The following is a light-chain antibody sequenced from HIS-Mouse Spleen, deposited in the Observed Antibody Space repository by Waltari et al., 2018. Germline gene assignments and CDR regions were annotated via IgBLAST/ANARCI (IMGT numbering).Light chain of an antibody. CDR1: QGISSY. V-gene: IGKV1-9*01. CDR3: QQLNSYPPLT. J-gene: IGKJ4*01. Sequence: DIQLTQSPSFLSASVGDRVTITCRASQGISSYLAWDQQKPGKAPKLLIYAASTLQSGDPSRFSGSGSGTEFTLTISSLQTEDFATYYCQQLNSYPPLTFGGGTKVEIK. CDR2: AAS.